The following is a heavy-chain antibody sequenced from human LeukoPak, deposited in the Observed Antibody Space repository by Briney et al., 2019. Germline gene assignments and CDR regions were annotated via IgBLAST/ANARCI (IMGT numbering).Heavy chain of an antibody. V-gene: IGHV1-18*04. J-gene: IGHJ4*02. CDR2: ISAYSANT. CDR3: ARQDYDRSGYYYFFDY. Sequence: GASVKVSCKASGYTFTGYYMHWVRQAPGQGLEWMGWISAYSANTNYAAKLQGRVTMTTDTSTTTAYVELRSLRSDDTAVYYCARQDYDRSGYYYFFDYWGQGTLVTVSS. CDR1: GYTFTGYY. D-gene: IGHD3-22*01.